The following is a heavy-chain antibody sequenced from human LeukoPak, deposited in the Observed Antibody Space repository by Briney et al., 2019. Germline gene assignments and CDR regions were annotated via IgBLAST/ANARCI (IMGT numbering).Heavy chain of an antibody. Sequence: SETLSLTCTVSGGSISSSSYYWGWIRQPPGKGLEWIGSIYYSGSTYYNPSLKSRVTISVDTSKNQFSLKLSSVTATDTAVYYCARDGRGYGSGSYSDWGQGTLVTVSS. CDR1: GGSISSSSYY. V-gene: IGHV4-39*02. J-gene: IGHJ4*02. CDR3: ARDGRGYGSGSYSD. D-gene: IGHD3-10*01. CDR2: IYYSGST.